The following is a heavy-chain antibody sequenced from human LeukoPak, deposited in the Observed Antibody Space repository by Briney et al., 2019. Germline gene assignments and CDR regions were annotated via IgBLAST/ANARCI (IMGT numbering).Heavy chain of an antibody. Sequence: PGGSLRLSCVASGFILSTSEMNWVRQAPGKGLEWVSFIASDGTIFYADSVKGRFTLSRDNAKNSLYLQMNSLRAEDTAVYYCARDLNSSGWYQSGYWGQGTLVTVSS. CDR1: GFILSTSE. CDR2: IASDGTI. D-gene: IGHD6-19*01. CDR3: ARDLNSSGWYQSGY. J-gene: IGHJ4*02. V-gene: IGHV3-48*03.